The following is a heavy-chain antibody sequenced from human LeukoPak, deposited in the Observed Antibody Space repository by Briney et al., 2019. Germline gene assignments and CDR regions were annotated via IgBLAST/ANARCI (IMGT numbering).Heavy chain of an antibody. D-gene: IGHD3-9*01. V-gene: IGHV1-18*01. CDR1: GYTFTSYG. CDR2: ISAYNGNT. CDR3: ARVRARTNYDILTGYYDY. Sequence: ASVKVSRKASGYTFTSYGISWVRQAPGQGLEWMGWISAYNGNTNYAQKLQGRVTMTTDTSTSTAYMELRSLRSDDTAVYYCARVRARTNYDILTGYYDYWGQGTLVTVSS. J-gene: IGHJ4*02.